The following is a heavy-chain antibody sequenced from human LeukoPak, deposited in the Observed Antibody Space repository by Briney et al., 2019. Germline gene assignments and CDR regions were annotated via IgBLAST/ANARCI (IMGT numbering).Heavy chain of an antibody. V-gene: IGHV3-7*02. CDR2: IKQDGREK. CDR1: GFTFSSYR. Sequence: GGSLRLSCAASGFTFSSYRMSWVRQAPGKGLEWVANIKQDGREKYYVDSVKGRFTISRDNAKNSLYLQMNSLRAEDTAVYYCARARWDSSGWYNEVGGYYYYGMDVWGQGTTVTVSS. J-gene: IGHJ6*02. D-gene: IGHD6-19*01. CDR3: ARARWDSSGWYNEVGGYYYYGMDV.